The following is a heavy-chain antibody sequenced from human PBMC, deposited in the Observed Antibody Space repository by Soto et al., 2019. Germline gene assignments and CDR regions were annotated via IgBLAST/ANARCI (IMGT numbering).Heavy chain of an antibody. D-gene: IGHD5-12*01. J-gene: IGHJ6*02. V-gene: IGHV1-8*01. CDR1: GYTFTSYD. CDR3: ARDRWLQYYCYGMAV. CDR2: MNPNSGNT. Sequence: ASVKVSCKASGYTFTSYDINWVRQATGQGLEWMGWMNPNSGNTGYAQKFQGRVTMTRNTSISTAYMELSSLRSEDTAVYYCARDRWLQYYCYGMAVSGQGTTVTVS.